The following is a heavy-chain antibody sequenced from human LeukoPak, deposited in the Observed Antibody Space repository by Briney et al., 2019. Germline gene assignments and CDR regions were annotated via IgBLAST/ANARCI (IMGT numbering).Heavy chain of an antibody. J-gene: IGHJ3*02. CDR3: ARDFXGYTGTNWGVFDI. D-gene: IGHD1-26*01. V-gene: IGHV4-59*01. CDR2: IXXXXXT. Sequence: SETLSLTCTVSGXSTXGXXXXXXXXPPXXXXXWXGYIXXXXXTNYNPSLKXRVTISVDTSKNQFSLKLTSVTAADTAVYYCARDFXGYTGTNWGVFDIWGHGTMVTVSS. CDR1: GXSTXGXX.